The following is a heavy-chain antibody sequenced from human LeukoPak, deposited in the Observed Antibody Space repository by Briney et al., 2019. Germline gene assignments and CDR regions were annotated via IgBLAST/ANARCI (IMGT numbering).Heavy chain of an antibody. J-gene: IGHJ4*02. CDR2: IYYSGST. CDR1: GGSISSSSYY. V-gene: IGHV4-39*07. CDR3: ARGAHGYSSGWFGD. D-gene: IGHD6-19*01. Sequence: SETLSLTCTVSGGSISSSSYYWGWIRQPPGKGLEWIGSIYYSGSTYYNPSLKSRVTISVDTSKNQFSLKLSSVTAADTAVYYCARGAHGYSSGWFGDWGQGTLVTVSS.